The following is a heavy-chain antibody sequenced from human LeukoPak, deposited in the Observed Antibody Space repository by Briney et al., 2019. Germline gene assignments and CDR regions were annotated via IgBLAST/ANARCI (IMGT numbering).Heavy chain of an antibody. J-gene: IGHJ5*02. CDR3: AKDLPDDSSGYYYEQNWFDP. V-gene: IGHV3-23*01. CDR2: ITTSGGST. D-gene: IGHD3-22*01. Sequence: GGSLRLSCAASGFTFSTYAMSWVRQAPGKGLEWVSAITTSGGSTYYADSVKGRFTISRDNSKNTLYLQLNSLGAGDTAVYYCAKDLPDDSSGYYYEQNWFDPWGQGTLVTVSS. CDR1: GFTFSTYA.